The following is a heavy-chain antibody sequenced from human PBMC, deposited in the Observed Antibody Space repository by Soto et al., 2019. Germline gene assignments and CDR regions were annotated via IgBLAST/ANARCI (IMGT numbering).Heavy chain of an antibody. CDR3: TLDSYITIIVVRHDY. V-gene: IGHV3-15*07. J-gene: IGHJ4*01. D-gene: IGHD3-22*01. CDR2: IKSKTDGGTT. Sequence: GGSLRLSCAASGFTFSNAWINWVRQAPGKGLEWVGRIKSKTDGGTTDFAAPVKGRFAISRDDSKNVVYLQMNSLKTEDTAVYYCTLDSYITIIVVRHDYRAHRTLDTGSS. CDR1: GFTFSNAW.